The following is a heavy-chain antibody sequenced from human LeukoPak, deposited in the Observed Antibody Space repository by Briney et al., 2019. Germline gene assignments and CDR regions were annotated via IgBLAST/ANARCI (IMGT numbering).Heavy chain of an antibody. Sequence: PSETLSLTCTLYGGSFNDSYWTWIRQPPGKGLEWIGEINHSGGTDYNPALRSRVTISVDPSKNQLSLQLRSMTAADTGVYYCARASGIMISLGGVISYFDYWGQGTLVTVSS. J-gene: IGHJ4*02. V-gene: IGHV4-34*01. CDR2: INHSGGT. CDR1: GGSFNDSY. D-gene: IGHD3-16*02. CDR3: ARASGIMISLGGVISYFDY.